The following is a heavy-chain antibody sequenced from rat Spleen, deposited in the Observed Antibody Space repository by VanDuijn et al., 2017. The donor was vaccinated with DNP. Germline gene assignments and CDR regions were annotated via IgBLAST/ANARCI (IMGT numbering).Heavy chain of an antibody. D-gene: IGHD1-10*01. Sequence: EVQLQESGPGLVKPSQSLSLTCSVTDYSISSDYWGWIRKFPGDKMEWIGHISYSGSTGYNPSLKSRISITRDTSKNQFFLQLNSVTTEDTATYYCASLNNYNWFAYWGQGTLVTVSS. CDR2: ISYSGST. CDR3: ASLNNYNWFAY. V-gene: IGHV3-1*01. J-gene: IGHJ3*01. CDR1: DYSISSDY.